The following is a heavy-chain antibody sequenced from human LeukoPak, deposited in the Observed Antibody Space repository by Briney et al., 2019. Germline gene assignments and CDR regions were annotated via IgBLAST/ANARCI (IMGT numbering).Heavy chain of an antibody. D-gene: IGHD3-16*01. Sequence: SETLSLTCTVSGGSISSYYWSWIRQPPGKGLEWIGYIYYSGTSTYNPSLKSRVTISADTSKNQFSLKLNSLTTADTAVYYCTRGAGWLIDYWGQGILVTVSS. CDR2: IYYSGTS. V-gene: IGHV4-59*01. J-gene: IGHJ4*02. CDR1: GGSISSYY. CDR3: TRGAGWLIDY.